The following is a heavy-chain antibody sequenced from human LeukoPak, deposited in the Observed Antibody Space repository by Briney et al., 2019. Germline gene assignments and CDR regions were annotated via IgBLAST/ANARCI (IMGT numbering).Heavy chain of an antibody. Sequence: GGSLRLSCAASGFTVSSNYMSWVRQAPGKGLEWVAVIWYDGSNKYYADSVKGRFTISRDNSKNTLYLQMNSLRAEDTAVYYCAKGGYYYDSSGLDYWGQGTLVTVSS. J-gene: IGHJ4*02. CDR2: IWYDGSNK. D-gene: IGHD3-22*01. V-gene: IGHV3-33*06. CDR3: AKGGYYYDSSGLDY. CDR1: GFTVSSNY.